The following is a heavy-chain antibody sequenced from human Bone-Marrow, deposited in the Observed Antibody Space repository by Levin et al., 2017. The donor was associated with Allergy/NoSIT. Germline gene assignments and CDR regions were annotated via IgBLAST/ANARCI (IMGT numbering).Heavy chain of an antibody. CDR1: GFTFSWAW. CDR2: IDTEGRRR. Sequence: PGGSLRLSCAASGFTFSWAWMHWVRQVPGKGLIWVSRIDTEGRRRYYDDSVEGRFSISRDNTNKMVFLQMNSLRAEDTAVYYCARDSGGSEYAPFDLWGQGTLVTVSS. D-gene: IGHD5-12*01. CDR3: ARDSGGSEYAPFDL. J-gene: IGHJ5*02. V-gene: IGHV3-74*01.